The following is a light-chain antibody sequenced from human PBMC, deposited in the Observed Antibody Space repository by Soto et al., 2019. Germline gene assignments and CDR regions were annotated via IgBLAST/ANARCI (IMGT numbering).Light chain of an antibody. V-gene: IGKV1-6*01. CDR2: AAS. J-gene: IGKJ4*01. CDR1: QGVSND. Sequence: AIQMTQSPSSLSASVGDRVTITCRASQGVSNDVGWYQQKPGKAPRLLIYAASTLQSGVPSRFSGSQSATDFTLTISSLQPEDFATYYCLQDFACPLTFGGGTKVEIK. CDR3: LQDFACPLT.